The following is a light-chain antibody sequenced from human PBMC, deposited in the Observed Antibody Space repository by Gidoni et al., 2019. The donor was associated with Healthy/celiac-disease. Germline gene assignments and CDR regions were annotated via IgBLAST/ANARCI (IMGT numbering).Light chain of an antibody. V-gene: IGLV1-40*01. Sequence: QSVLTQPPSWSGAPGQRVTISCTGSRSNIGAGYDVHWYQQHPGTAPKLLIYGNSNRPSGVPYRFPGSKSGTSASLAITGLQAEDEADYYCQSYDSSLSGSVFGGGTKLTVL. CDR3: QSYDSSLSGSV. CDR1: RSNIGAGYD. CDR2: GNS. J-gene: IGLJ3*02.